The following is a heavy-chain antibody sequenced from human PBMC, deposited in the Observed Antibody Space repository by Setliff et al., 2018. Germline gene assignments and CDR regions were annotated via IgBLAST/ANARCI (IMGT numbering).Heavy chain of an antibody. D-gene: IGHD1-1*01. V-gene: IGHV4-39*01. J-gene: IGHJ4*02. CDR2: IYYRGDT. CDR3: ARTGTYRYFDY. CDR1: GGSVSNSGFF. Sequence: PSETLSLTCTVSGGSVSNSGFFWGWLRQAPGKGLEWIGRIYYRGDTYYNPSLKGRLTISVDTAQNQFSLRLTSVTAADTAVYYCARTGTYRYFDYWGQGALVTVSS.